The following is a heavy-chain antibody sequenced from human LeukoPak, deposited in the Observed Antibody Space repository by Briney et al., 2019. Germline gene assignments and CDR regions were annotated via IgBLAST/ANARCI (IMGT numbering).Heavy chain of an antibody. D-gene: IGHD6-25*01. J-gene: IGHJ3*02. CDR1: GIIFSKAC. Sequence: GGSLRLSCAASGIIFSKACMNWVRQAPGKGLEWVSSISSSSSYIYYADSVKGRFTISRDNSKNTLHLQMNSLRGEDTAVYYCARDLAAANYDAFDIWGHGTMVTVSS. V-gene: IGHV3-21*01. CDR3: ARDLAAANYDAFDI. CDR2: ISSSSSYI.